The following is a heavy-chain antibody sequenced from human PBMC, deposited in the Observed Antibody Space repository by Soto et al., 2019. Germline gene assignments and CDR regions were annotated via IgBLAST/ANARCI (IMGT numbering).Heavy chain of an antibody. D-gene: IGHD1-26*01. J-gene: IGHJ4*02. CDR2: IWYDGSNK. V-gene: IGHV3-33*01. CDR3: TRDPYGGSRYYFDS. Sequence: QVQLVESGGSVVQPGKSLRLSCAASGFSFSNYAMHWVRQAPGKGLEWVAVIWYDGSNKYYADSVKGRFTISKDNSQTTVYLQMNSLRAEDTAVYYCTRDPYGGSRYYFDSWGQGTLVTVSS. CDR1: GFSFSNYA.